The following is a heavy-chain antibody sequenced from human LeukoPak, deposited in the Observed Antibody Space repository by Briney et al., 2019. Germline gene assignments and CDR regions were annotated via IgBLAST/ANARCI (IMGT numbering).Heavy chain of an antibody. D-gene: IGHD1-26*01. Sequence: GGSLRLSCLASGFTFSSYAMSWVRQAPGKGLEWVSGTGVSGDNTYYADSVRGRFTISRDNSKNTLYVQMNSLRVEDTAMYYCARDPSYYTGSGFDIWGQGTMVSVSS. CDR2: TGVSGDNT. J-gene: IGHJ3*02. CDR1: GFTFSSYA. V-gene: IGHV3-23*01. CDR3: ARDPSYYTGSGFDI.